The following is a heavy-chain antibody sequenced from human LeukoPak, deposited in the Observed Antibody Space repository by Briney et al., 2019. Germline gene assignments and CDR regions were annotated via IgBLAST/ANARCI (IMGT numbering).Heavy chain of an antibody. Sequence: PGGSLRLSCEASGFTFSKYRMHWVRQVPGKGLVWVSYINAHGDTTTYADSVRGRFTISRDNAKNTVFLQMNSLGAEGTAFYYCARASGYLNDLDYWGQRTLVTVSS. CDR3: ARASGYLNDLDY. D-gene: IGHD3-3*01. CDR1: GFTFSKYR. J-gene: IGHJ4*02. V-gene: IGHV3-74*01. CDR2: INAHGDTT.